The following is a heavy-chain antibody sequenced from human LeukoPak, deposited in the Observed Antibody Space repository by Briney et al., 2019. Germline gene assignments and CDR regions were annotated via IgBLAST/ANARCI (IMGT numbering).Heavy chain of an antibody. CDR1: GFTFSTFT. CDR3: ARDLTVTTSTEYYYYGMDV. CDR2: ISTTSTYI. V-gene: IGHV3-21*01. J-gene: IGHJ6*02. Sequence: GGSLRLSCAASGFTFSTFTMNWVRQAPGKGLEWVSSISTTSTYIYYADSVEGRFTISRDNADNSLHLQMNSLRAEDTAVYYCARDLTVTTSTEYYYYGMDVWGQGTTVTVSS. D-gene: IGHD4-17*01.